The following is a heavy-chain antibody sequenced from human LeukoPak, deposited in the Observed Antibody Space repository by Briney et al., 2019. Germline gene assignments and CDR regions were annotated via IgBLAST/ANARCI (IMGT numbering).Heavy chain of an antibody. CDR3: ARGHVVRGCSSTSCPQFYYYYYGMDV. CDR1: GFTFDNYA. CDR2: ISWNSGSV. Sequence: RPGGSLRLSCAASGFTFDNYAMQWVRQAPGKGLEWVSTISWNSGSVSYADSVKGRFTISRDNAKNSLYLQMNSLRAEDTAVYYCARGHVVRGCSSTSCPQFYYYYYGMDVWGQGTTVTVSS. D-gene: IGHD2-2*01. V-gene: IGHV3-9*01. J-gene: IGHJ6*02.